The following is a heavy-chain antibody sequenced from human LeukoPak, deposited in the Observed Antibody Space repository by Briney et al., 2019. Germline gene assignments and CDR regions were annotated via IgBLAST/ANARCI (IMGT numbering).Heavy chain of an antibody. D-gene: IGHD4-17*01. CDR1: GGSLSGYY. J-gene: IGHJ6*02. V-gene: IGHV4-59*08. CDR3: ARQSTSVTTRRGVYNYYYYGMDV. Sequence: PSETLSLTCTVSGGSLSGYYWSWIRQPPGKGLEWIRYIYYTGSTNDNPSLKSRVTISLDTSKNQFSLSLSSVTAADTAVYCCARQSTSVTTRRGVYNYYYYGMDVWGQGTTVTVSS. CDR2: IYYTGST.